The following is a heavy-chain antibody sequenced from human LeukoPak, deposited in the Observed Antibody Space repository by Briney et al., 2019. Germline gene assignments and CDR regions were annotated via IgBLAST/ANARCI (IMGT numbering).Heavy chain of an antibody. D-gene: IGHD6-13*01. CDR3: ARGRSSPRDPLDY. Sequence: GGSLRLSCAASGFTFSDYWMSWVRQPPGKGLEWVANIKQDGNEIYYVGSVKGRFTISRDNAKNSLYLQMNSLRAEDTAIYFCARGRSSPRDPLDYWGQGTLVTVSS. CDR1: GFTFSDYW. CDR2: IKQDGNEI. V-gene: IGHV3-7*04. J-gene: IGHJ4*02.